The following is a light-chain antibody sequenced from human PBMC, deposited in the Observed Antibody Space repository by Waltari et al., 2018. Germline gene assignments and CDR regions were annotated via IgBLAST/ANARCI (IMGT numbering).Light chain of an antibody. CDR2: DDS. J-gene: IGLJ2*01. CDR1: NIGRKS. Sequence: SYVLTPAPSVSVAPGKTAQISCGGHNIGRKSVHWYQQKPGQAPILVVFDDSDRPSGIPERFSGSNSGNTATLTIRRAEAGDEADYYCQVWDAIDEPGLFGGGTKLTV. CDR3: QVWDAIDEPGL. V-gene: IGLV3-21*03.